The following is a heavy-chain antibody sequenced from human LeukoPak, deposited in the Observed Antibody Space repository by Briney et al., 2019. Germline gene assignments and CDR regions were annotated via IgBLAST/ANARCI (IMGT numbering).Heavy chain of an antibody. D-gene: IGHD3-3*01. CDR3: ARDQWRPNYDFWSAHYMDY. J-gene: IGHJ4*02. CDR1: GFTFSSYS. Sequence: GGSLRLSCVASGFTFSSYSMNWVRQAPGKGLEWVSYISSSSSTIYYADSVKGRFTISRDNAKNSLYLQMNSLRAEDTAVYYCARDQWRPNYDFWSAHYMDYWGQGTLVTVSS. CDR2: ISSSSSTI. V-gene: IGHV3-48*01.